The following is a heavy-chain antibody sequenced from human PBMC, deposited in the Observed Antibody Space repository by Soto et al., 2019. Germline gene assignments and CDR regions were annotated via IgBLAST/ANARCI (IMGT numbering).Heavy chain of an antibody. Sequence: EVQLVESGGGLVQPGGSLRLSCAASGFTFSSYWMHWVRQAPGKGLVWVSRINSDGSSTSYADSVKGRFTISRDNAKNTLYLQMNSLRAEDTAVYYCARVAAYTDAFDIWGQGTMVTVSS. V-gene: IGHV3-74*01. D-gene: IGHD3-16*01. CDR3: ARVAAYTDAFDI. CDR1: GFTFSSYW. J-gene: IGHJ3*02. CDR2: INSDGSST.